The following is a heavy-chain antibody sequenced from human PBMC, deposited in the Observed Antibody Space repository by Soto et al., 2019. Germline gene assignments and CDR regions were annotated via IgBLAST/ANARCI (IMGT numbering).Heavy chain of an antibody. D-gene: IGHD4-17*01. CDR3: AREDGDYLGHSYYYGMDV. Sequence: ASVKVSCKASGYTFTSYYMHWVRQAPGQGLEWMGIINPSGGSTSYAQKFQGRVTMTRDTSTSTVYMELSSLRSEDTAVYYCAREDGDYLGHSYYYGMDVWGQGTTVTVSS. J-gene: IGHJ6*02. CDR2: INPSGGST. CDR1: GYTFTSYY. V-gene: IGHV1-46*01.